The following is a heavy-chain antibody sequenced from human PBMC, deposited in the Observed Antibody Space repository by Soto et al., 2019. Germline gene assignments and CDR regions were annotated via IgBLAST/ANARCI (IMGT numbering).Heavy chain of an antibody. V-gene: IGHV1-18*01. D-gene: IGHD3-3*01. CDR2: ISAYNGNT. J-gene: IGHJ6*03. Sequence: GASVELCWKACGDGFTSCCSCWLRHSPGQGLEWMGWISAYNGNTNYAQKLQGRVTMTTDTSTSTAYMELRSLRSDDTAVYYCARVDFWSGYSGRGDYYYYMDVWGKGTTVTVSS. CDR3: ARVDFWSGYSGRGDYYYYMDV. CDR1: GDGFTSCC.